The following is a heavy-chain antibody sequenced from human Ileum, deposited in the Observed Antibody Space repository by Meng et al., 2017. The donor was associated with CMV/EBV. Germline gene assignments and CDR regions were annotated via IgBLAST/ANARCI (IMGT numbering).Heavy chain of an antibody. CDR1: GGSISSGDYC. Sequence: SETLSLTCSVSGGSISSGDYCWSWIRQPPGKGLEWIGYISYNGNSYYNPSLKSRVPISVDTSKNQFSLRLTSVTAEDTAVYYCAKDRARFVWSGYYSYYFDYWGQGTLVTVSS. CDR3: AKDRARFVWSGYYSYYFDY. CDR2: ISYNGNS. V-gene: IGHV4-30-4*08. J-gene: IGHJ4*02. D-gene: IGHD3-3*01.